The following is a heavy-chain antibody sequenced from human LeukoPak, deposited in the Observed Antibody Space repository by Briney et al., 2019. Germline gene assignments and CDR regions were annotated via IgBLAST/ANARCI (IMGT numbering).Heavy chain of an antibody. Sequence: SVKVSCKASGGTFSSYAISWVRQAPGQGLEWMGGIIPIFGTANYAQKFQGRVTITTDESTSTAYMELSSLRSEDTAVYYCARDRISSGWVDAFDIWGQGTMVTVSS. J-gene: IGHJ3*02. CDR3: ARDRISSGWVDAFDI. D-gene: IGHD6-19*01. CDR1: GGTFSSYA. V-gene: IGHV1-69*05. CDR2: IIPIFGTA.